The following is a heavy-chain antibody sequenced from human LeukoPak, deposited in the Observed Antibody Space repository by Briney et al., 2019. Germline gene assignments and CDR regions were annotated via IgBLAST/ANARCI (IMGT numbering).Heavy chain of an antibody. CDR1: GFTFNSYT. D-gene: IGHD5-12*01. V-gene: IGHV3-30*04. CDR2: ISYDGMSK. Sequence: PGGSLRLSCAASGFTFNSYTMHWVRQAPGKGLEWVAVISYDGMSKEYPNSVKGRFTISRDNSKNTLYLQVSSLRPEDTAVYYCARDRHPWVDSTWQYYFDSWGQGTLVTVSS. CDR3: ARDRHPWVDSTWQYYFDS. J-gene: IGHJ4*02.